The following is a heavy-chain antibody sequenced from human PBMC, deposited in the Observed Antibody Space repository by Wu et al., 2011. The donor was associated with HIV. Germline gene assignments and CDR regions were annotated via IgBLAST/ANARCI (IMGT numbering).Heavy chain of an antibody. Sequence: QVQLVQSGAEVKKPGASVKVSCKASGYTFTGYYMHWVRQAPGQGLEWVGWINPNTGGTNYAQKFQGRVTLTRDTSITTAYMELSRLRSDDTAVYYCARPYCSGGNCLGFDYWGQGTLITVSS. D-gene: IGHD2-15*01. CDR1: GYTFTGYY. V-gene: IGHV1-2*02. CDR2: INPNTGGT. J-gene: IGHJ4*02. CDR3: ARPYCSGGNCLGFDY.